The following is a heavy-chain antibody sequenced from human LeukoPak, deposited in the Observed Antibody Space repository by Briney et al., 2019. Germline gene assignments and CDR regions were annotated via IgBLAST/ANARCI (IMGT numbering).Heavy chain of an antibody. D-gene: IGHD6-13*01. J-gene: IGHJ5*02. V-gene: IGHV4-59*01. CDR2: IYYSGST. Sequence: SETLSLTCTVSGGSISSYYWSWIRQPPGKGLVWIGYIYYSGSTNYNPSLKSRVTISVDTSKNQFSLKLSSVTAADTAVYYCARVGSSWRNWFDPWGQGTLVTVSS. CDR1: GGSISSYY. CDR3: ARVGSSWRNWFDP.